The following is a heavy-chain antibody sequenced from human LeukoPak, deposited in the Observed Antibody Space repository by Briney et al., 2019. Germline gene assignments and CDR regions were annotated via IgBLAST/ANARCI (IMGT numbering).Heavy chain of an antibody. CDR3: AAGYTYDYSLY. Sequence: ASVTVSCKVSGDTVTGFSIHWVRHAPGHGPGLMGGLDPEDGARIFAQKFQGRVTMTEDTSTDAAYMDLSRLRSEDTAVYYCAAGYTYDYSLYWGQGTLVTVSS. J-gene: IGHJ4*02. D-gene: IGHD5-18*01. CDR2: LDPEDGAR. CDR1: GDTVTGFS. V-gene: IGHV1-24*01.